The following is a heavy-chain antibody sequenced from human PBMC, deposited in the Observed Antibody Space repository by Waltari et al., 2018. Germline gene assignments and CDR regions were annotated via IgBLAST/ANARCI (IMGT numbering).Heavy chain of an antibody. Sequence: QVQLQESGPGLVKPSQTLSLTCTVSGGSISSGDYYWSWIRQPPGKGLEWIGYIYYSGSTYYNPSLKSRVTISVDTSKNQFSLKLSSVTAADTAVYYCARAKYYDFWSGSTEGYYFDYWGQGTLVTVSS. D-gene: IGHD3-3*01. V-gene: IGHV4-30-4*08. J-gene: IGHJ4*02. CDR2: IYYSGST. CDR3: ARAKYYDFWSGSTEGYYFDY. CDR1: GGSISSGDYY.